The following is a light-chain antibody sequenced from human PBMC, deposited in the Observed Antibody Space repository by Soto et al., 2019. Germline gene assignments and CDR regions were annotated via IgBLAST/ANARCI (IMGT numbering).Light chain of an antibody. Sequence: AIQMTQSPSSLSVSVGDRVTITCRASQGIGNDVGWYQQKPGKAPKLLIYAASSLQSGVPYRFSCSRSGTDFTLTISSLQPEDFATYYCLQDHNYPLTVGGGTKVEIK. J-gene: IGKJ4*01. CDR1: QGIGND. V-gene: IGKV1-6*01. CDR2: AAS. CDR3: LQDHNYPLT.